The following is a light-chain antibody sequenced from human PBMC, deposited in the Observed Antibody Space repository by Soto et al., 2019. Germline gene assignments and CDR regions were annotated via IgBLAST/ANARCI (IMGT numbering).Light chain of an antibody. CDR1: SSDVGGYNY. J-gene: IGLJ2*01. CDR2: DVS. Sequence: QSALTQPASVSGSPGQSITISCTGSSSDVGGYNYVSWYQQHPGKAPKLLIYDVSNRPSGISIRFSGSKSGNTASLTISWLQTEAEADYYCCSYTVSNSLDFGGGTKLTVL. CDR3: CSYTVSNSLD. V-gene: IGLV2-14*03.